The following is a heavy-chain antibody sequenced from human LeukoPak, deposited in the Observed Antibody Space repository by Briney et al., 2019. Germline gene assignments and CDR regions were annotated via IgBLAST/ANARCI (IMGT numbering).Heavy chain of an antibody. CDR3: ARSSSSSFYYYYYGMDV. V-gene: IGHV1-8*01. Sequence: ASVKVSCKASGYTFTSYDINWVRQATGQGLEWMGWMNPNSGNTGYAQKFQGRVTMTRNTSISTAYMVLSSLRSEDTAVYYCARSSSSSFYYYYYGMDVWGQGTTVTVSS. CDR1: GYTFTSYD. J-gene: IGHJ6*02. D-gene: IGHD6-6*01. CDR2: MNPNSGNT.